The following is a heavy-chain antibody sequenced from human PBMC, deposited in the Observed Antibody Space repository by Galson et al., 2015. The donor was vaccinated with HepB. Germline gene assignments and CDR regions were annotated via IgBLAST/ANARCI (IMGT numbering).Heavy chain of an antibody. J-gene: IGHJ3*02. CDR1: GFTFGDYA. CDR3: TREIIVVVISDAFDI. V-gene: IGHV3-49*03. D-gene: IGHD3-22*01. Sequence: SLRLSCAASGFTFGDYAMSWFRQAPGKGLEWVGFIRSKAYGGTTEYAASVKGRFTISRDDSKSIAYLQMNSLKTEDTAVYYCTREIIVVVISDAFDIWGQGTMVTVSS. CDR2: IRSKAYGGTT.